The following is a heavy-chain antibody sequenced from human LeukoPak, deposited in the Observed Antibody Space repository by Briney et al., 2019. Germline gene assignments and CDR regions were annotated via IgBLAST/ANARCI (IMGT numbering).Heavy chain of an antibody. Sequence: EASVKVSCKVSGYTLTELSMHWVRKAPGKGLEWMGGFDPEDGETIYAQKFQGRVTMTEDTSTDTAYMELSSLRSEDTAVYYCATNMITFGGVIVWGQGTLVTVSS. J-gene: IGHJ4*02. CDR3: ATNMITFGGVIV. CDR1: GYTLTELS. V-gene: IGHV1-24*01. CDR2: FDPEDGET. D-gene: IGHD3-16*02.